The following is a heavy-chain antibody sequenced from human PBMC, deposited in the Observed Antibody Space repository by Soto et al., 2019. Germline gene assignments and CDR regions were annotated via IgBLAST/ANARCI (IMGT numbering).Heavy chain of an antibody. J-gene: IGHJ6*04. Sequence: PSETLSLTCTVSGGSMDAYYWNWLRQPPGNALEWIGYVYYSGATNYNPSLEGRVTMSVDTSKNQFSLRLTSATAADTAVYFCARARKGSGSDYYYHYGMDVWGKGTTVTVSS. V-gene: IGHV4-59*12. CDR2: VYYSGAT. CDR3: ARARKGSGSDYYYHYGMDV. CDR1: GGSMDAYY. D-gene: IGHD3-3*01.